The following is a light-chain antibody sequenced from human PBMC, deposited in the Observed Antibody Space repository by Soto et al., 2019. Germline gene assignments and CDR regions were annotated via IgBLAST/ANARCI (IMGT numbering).Light chain of an antibody. CDR2: GAS. J-gene: IGKJ2*01. CDR1: QSVSYSF. Sequence: EIVLTQSPGTLSLSPGEGATLSCRASQSVSYSFLAWYQQKPGQAPRLLIYGASSRATGIPDRFSGSGSGTDFTLTISRLEPEDFAVHYCQQYGSSPRTFGQGTKLEIK. V-gene: IGKV3-20*01. CDR3: QQYGSSPRT.